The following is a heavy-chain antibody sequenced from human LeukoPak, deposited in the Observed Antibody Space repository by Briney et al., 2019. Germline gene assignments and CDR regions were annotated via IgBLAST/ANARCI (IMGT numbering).Heavy chain of an antibody. CDR3: ATYSSSWLFDY. D-gene: IGHD6-13*01. V-gene: IGHV1-18*01. J-gene: IGHJ4*02. Sequence: ASVKVSCKASGYTFTSYGISWVRQAPGQGLEWMGWISVYNYAQNLQGRVTMTTDTSTSTAYMELRSLRSDDTAVYYCATYSSSWLFDYWGQGTLVTVSS. CDR1: GYTFTSYG. CDR2: ISVY.